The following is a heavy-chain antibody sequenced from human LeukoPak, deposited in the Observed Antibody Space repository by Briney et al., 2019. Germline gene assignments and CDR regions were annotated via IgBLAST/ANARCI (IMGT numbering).Heavy chain of an antibody. CDR1: GYSISSGYY. CDR2: IYHSGST. D-gene: IGHD3-22*01. CDR3: ARGSLSYYDSSGYLDY. J-gene: IGHJ4*02. Sequence: SETLSLTCTVSGYSISSGYYWGWIRQPPGKGLEWIGSIYHSGSTYYNPSLKSRVTISVDTSKNQFSLKLSSVTAADTAVYYCARGSLSYYDSSGYLDYWGQGTLVTVSS. V-gene: IGHV4-38-2*02.